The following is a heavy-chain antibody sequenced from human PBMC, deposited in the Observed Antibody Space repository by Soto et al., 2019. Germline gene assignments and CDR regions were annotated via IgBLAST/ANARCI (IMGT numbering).Heavy chain of an antibody. CDR3: VRDRPAGLDI. J-gene: IGHJ3*02. Sequence: EVQLVESGGGLVQPGGSLRLSCAASGFTFNTYWMHWVRQAPGKGLVWISRINGDGSSTSYADSVKGRFAIFRDNPMNTLTLQMNSLGVDDTAVYYCVRDRPAGLDIWGQGTVVTVSS. CDR1: GFTFNTYW. CDR2: INGDGSST. V-gene: IGHV3-74*01. D-gene: IGHD2-2*01.